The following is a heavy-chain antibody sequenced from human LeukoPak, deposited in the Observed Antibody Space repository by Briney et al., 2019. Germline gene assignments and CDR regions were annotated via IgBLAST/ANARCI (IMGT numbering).Heavy chain of an antibody. CDR3: ARVWSKYYYGSGGSFDP. D-gene: IGHD3-10*01. Sequence: ASVKVSCKASGGTFSSYAIGWVRQAPGQGLEWMGGIIPIFGTANYAQKFQGRVTITADESTSTAYMELSSLRSEDTAVYYCARVWSKYYYGSGGSFDPWGQGTLVTVSS. V-gene: IGHV1-69*13. CDR2: IIPIFGTA. CDR1: GGTFSSYA. J-gene: IGHJ5*02.